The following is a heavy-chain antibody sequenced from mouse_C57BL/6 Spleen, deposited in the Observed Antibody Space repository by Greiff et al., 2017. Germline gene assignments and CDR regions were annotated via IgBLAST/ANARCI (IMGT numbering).Heavy chain of an antibody. J-gene: IGHJ4*01. D-gene: IGHD2-1*01. Sequence: VQGVESGPGLVAPSQSLSITCTVSGFSLTSYAISWVRQPPGKGLEWLGVIWTGGGTNYNSALKSRLSISKDNSKSQVFLKMNSLQTDDTARYYCARKEIYYGNYGAMDYWGQGTSVTVSS. CDR3: ARKEIYYGNYGAMDY. CDR1: GFSLTSYA. CDR2: IWTGGGT. V-gene: IGHV2-9-1*01.